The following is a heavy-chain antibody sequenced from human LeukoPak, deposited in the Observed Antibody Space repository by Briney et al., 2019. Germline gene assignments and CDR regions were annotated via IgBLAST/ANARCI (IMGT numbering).Heavy chain of an antibody. CDR1: GYTFTSYY. D-gene: IGHD2-8*01. CDR3: ARGGGYCTNGVCYSRNNWFDP. V-gene: IGHV1-46*01. CDR2: INPSGGST. J-gene: IGHJ5*02. Sequence: ASVKVSCKASGYTFTSYYMHWVRQAPGQGLEWMGIINPSGGSTSYAQKFQGRVTMTRDTSTSTVYMELSSLRSEDTAVYYCARGGGYCTNGVCYSRNNWFDPWGQGTLVTVSS.